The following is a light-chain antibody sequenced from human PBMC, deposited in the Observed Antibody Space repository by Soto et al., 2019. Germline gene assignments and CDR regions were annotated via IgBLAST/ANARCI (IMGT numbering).Light chain of an antibody. CDR3: CTYAGHVPK. CDR2: EVD. Sequence: SALAQPASVSGSPGQSITVSRAGTTSDVAYYDLVSWYQQHPGRAPKLLIYEVDKLPSGISVRFSGSKSGATASLTISSLLPENEGVYFCCTYAGHVPKFGGGTK. J-gene: IGLJ2*01. V-gene: IGLV2-23*02. CDR1: TSDVAYYDL.